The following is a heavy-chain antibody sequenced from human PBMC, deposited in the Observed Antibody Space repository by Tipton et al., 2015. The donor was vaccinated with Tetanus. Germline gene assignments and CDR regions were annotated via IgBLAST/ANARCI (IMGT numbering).Heavy chain of an antibody. CDR3: ARFSYDSGGFYSYFDY. V-gene: IGHV4-59*01. CDR1: GGSISSYY. D-gene: IGHD3-22*01. CDR2: IYYSGST. J-gene: IGHJ4*02. Sequence: TLSLTCTVSGGSISSYYWSWIRQPPGKGLEWIGYIYYSGSTNYNPSLKSRVSISVDTSNDQFSLRLTSVTAADTAIYYCARFSYDSGGFYSYFDYWGRGTLVTVSS.